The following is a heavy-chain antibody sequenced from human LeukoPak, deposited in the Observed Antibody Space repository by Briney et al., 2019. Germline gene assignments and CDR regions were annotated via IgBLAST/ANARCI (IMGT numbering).Heavy chain of an antibody. CDR3: ARVYNSGLPLDY. CDR2: TNPMGGST. CDR1: RYPFTSYY. V-gene: IGHV1-46*01. J-gene: IGHJ4*02. Sequence: APVRASYTPSRYPFTSYYMPWLPQAPGQGLEGMGVTNPMGGSTSHAKKFQGRVTMTSDTSTSTVYLELSRLRFVDTAEYYCARVYNSGLPLDYWGQGTLVTVPT. D-gene: IGHD6-19*01.